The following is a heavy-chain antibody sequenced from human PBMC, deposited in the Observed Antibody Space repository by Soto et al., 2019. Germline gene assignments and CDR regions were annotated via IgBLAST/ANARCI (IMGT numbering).Heavy chain of an antibody. V-gene: IGHV4-59*01. D-gene: IGHD3-10*01. Sequence: QVQLQESGPGLVKPSETLSLTCTVSGGSISSYYWSWIRQPPGQGLEWIGDIYYSGSTNYNPSLKNPVTISVDTSKNQFSLKLSSVNAADAAVEYWARITFDDYFDYWGQGTLVTVSS. CDR3: ARITFDDYFDY. CDR1: GGSISSYY. CDR2: IYYSGST. J-gene: IGHJ4*02.